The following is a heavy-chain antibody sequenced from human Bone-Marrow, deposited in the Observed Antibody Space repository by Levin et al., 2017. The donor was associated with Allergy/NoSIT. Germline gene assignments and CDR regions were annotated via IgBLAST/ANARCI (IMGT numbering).Heavy chain of an antibody. D-gene: IGHD4-17*01. CDR3: AREREDASDYGDYGA. V-gene: IGHV3-53*01. Sequence: GGSLRLSCAASGFTVSSNYMSWVRQAPGKGLEWVSVIYSGGSTYYADSVKGRFTISRDNSKNTLYLQMNSLRAEDTAVYYCAREREDASDYGDYGAWGQGTLVTVSS. CDR2: IYSGGST. J-gene: IGHJ5*02. CDR1: GFTVSSNY.